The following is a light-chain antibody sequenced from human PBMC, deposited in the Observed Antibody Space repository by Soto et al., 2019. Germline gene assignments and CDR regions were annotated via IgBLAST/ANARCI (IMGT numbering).Light chain of an antibody. CDR2: AAS. Sequence: DIQMTQSPSSLSASVGDRVTITCRASQSISSYLNLYQQKPGKAPKLLIYAASSLQSGVPSRFSGSGSGTDFTLTISSLQPEDFATYYCQQSYSTPQTFGQRTKVAIK. J-gene: IGKJ1*01. CDR3: QQSYSTPQT. V-gene: IGKV1-39*01. CDR1: QSISSY.